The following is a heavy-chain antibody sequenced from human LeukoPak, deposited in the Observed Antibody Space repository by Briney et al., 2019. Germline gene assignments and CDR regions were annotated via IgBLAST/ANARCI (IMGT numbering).Heavy chain of an antibody. J-gene: IGHJ4*02. D-gene: IGHD6-19*01. CDR2: INAGNGNT. CDR3: ATGSSGWVRYFDY. CDR1: GYTFTSYA. V-gene: IGHV1-3*01. Sequence: GASVKVSCKASGYTFTSYAMHWVRQAPGQRLEWMGWINAGNGNTKYSQKFQGRVTITRDTSASTAYMELSSLRSEDTAVYYCATGSSGWVRYFDYWGQGTLVTVSS.